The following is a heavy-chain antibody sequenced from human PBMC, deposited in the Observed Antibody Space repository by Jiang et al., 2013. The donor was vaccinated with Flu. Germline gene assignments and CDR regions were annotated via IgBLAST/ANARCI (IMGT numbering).Heavy chain of an antibody. Sequence: PGLVKPSQTLSLTCTVSGGSISSGDYYWSWIRQPPGKGLEWIGYIYYSGSTYYNPSLKSRVTISVDTSKNQFSLKLSSVTAADTAVYYCASSGGYSYGYGYWGQGTLVTVSS. CDR2: IYYSGST. CDR1: GGSISSGDYY. CDR3: ASSGGYSYGYGY. J-gene: IGHJ4*02. V-gene: IGHV4-30-4*08. D-gene: IGHD5-18*01.